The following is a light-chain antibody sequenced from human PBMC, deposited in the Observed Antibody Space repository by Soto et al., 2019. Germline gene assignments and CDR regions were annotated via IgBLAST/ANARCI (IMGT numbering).Light chain of an antibody. CDR1: QDISHY. V-gene: IGKV1-33*01. J-gene: IGKJ5*01. CDR2: DAS. CDR3: QQYENLPT. Sequence: DIQMTQSPSSLSASVGDTVTITCQASQDISHYLNWYQQKPGRAPKLLIYDASNLEAAVPSRFRGSGSGTDFTFTISRLQPEDIATYYCQQYENLPTFGQGTRLEIK.